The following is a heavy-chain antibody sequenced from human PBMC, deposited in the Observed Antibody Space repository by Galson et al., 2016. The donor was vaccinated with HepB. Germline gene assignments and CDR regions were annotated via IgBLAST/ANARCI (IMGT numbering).Heavy chain of an antibody. D-gene: IGHD1-26*01. V-gene: IGHV4-59*01. CDR2: IYYRGNT. CDR1: GGSSSYY. Sequence: LSLTCTVSGGSSSYYWTWIRQPPGKGLEWIGHIYYRGNTNYNPSLKSRVTISLDTSKNQFSLKLYSVTAADTAVYYCARDWGRGSGGGMDVWGQGTTVTVSS. CDR3: ARDWGRGSGGGMDV. J-gene: IGHJ6*02.